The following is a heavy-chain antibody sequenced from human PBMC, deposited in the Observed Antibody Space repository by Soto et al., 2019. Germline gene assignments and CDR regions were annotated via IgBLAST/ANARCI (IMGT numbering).Heavy chain of an antibody. CDR2: IYYSGST. Sequence: QVQLQESGPGLVKPSQTLSLTCTVSGGSISSGDYYWSWIRQPPGKGLEWIGYIYYSGSTYYNPSLQSRVTISVDTSKNQFSLKLSSVTAADTAVYYCARERTGDTTWFDPWGQGTLVTVSS. J-gene: IGHJ5*02. V-gene: IGHV4-30-4*01. CDR1: GGSISSGDYY. CDR3: ARERTGDTTWFDP. D-gene: IGHD4-17*01.